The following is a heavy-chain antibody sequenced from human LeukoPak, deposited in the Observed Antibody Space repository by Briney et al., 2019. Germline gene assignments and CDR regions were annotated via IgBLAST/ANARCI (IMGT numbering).Heavy chain of an antibody. J-gene: IGHJ6*02. V-gene: IGHV4-59*08. Sequence: SETLSLTCTVSGGSISAYYWSWLRQPPGKGVEWFGYIYYSGTTNYNPSLKSRATISVDTSKNQFSLKVSSVTAADTAVYYCARHGVHSYYYYGLDVWGQGTTVTVSS. CDR3: ARHGVHSYYYYGLDV. CDR1: GGSISAYY. D-gene: IGHD3-10*01. CDR2: IYYSGTT.